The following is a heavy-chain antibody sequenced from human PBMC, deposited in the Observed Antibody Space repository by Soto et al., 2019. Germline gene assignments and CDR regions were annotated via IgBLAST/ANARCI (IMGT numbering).Heavy chain of an antibody. V-gene: IGHV3-73*01. CDR2: VGTKSNTYAT. Sequence: GGSLRLSCAASGFTFSGSSIHWVRQASGKGLEWVGRVGTKSNTYATEYSASVKGRFTISRDDSKSTAYLQMNSLKTEDTALYFCTRVCSGGTCYFDPWGQGTRVTVSS. D-gene: IGHD2-15*01. J-gene: IGHJ5*02. CDR3: TRVCSGGTCYFDP. CDR1: GFTFSGSS.